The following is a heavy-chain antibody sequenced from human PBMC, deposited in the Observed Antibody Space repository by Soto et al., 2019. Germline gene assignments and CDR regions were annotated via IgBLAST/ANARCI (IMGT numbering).Heavy chain of an antibody. CDR1: GGSIRSSTYY. CDR2: IYYSGST. J-gene: IGHJ5*02. V-gene: IGHV4-61*05. CDR3: ARGGGDWFDP. D-gene: IGHD1-26*01. Sequence: SETLSLTCTVSGGSIRSSTYYWGWIRQPPGKGLEWIGYIYYSGSTNYNPSLKSRVTISVDTSKNQFSLKLSSVTAADTAVYYCARGGGDWFDPWGQGTLVTVSS.